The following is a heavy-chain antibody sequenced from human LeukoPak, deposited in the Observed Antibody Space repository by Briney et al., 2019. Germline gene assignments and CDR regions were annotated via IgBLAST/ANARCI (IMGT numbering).Heavy chain of an antibody. CDR1: GDSISSYY. V-gene: IGHV4-59*01. D-gene: IGHD1-26*01. Sequence: PSETLSLTCTVSGDSISSYYWSWIRQPPGKGLEWIGYIFYGGGTNYNPSLKSRVTVSVDTSQNLFSLELRSVAAADTATYFCARGLSGSYFDQWGQGMQVIVSS. J-gene: IGHJ4*02. CDR3: ARGLSGSYFDQ. CDR2: IFYGGGT.